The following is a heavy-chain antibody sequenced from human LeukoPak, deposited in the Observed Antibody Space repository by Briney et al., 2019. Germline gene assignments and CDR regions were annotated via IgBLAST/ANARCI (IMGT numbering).Heavy chain of an antibody. CDR1: GFTFSSYA. J-gene: IGHJ4*02. CDR3: ASEGVAAAGTPYFDY. CDR2: ISYDGSNK. V-gene: IGHV3-30*04. D-gene: IGHD6-13*01. Sequence: GGSLRLSCAASGFTFSSYAMHWVRQAPGKGLEWVAVISYDGSNKYYADSVKGRFTISRDNSKNTLYLQMNSLRAEDTAVYYCASEGVAAAGTPYFDYWGQGTLVTVSS.